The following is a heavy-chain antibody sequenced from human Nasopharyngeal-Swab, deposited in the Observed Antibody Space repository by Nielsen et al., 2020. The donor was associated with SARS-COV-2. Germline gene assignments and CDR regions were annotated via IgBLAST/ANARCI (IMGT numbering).Heavy chain of an antibody. J-gene: IGHJ4*02. Sequence: GESLKTSCAASGSPSSSYAIRWVHPAPGKGLEWVSSISGSGGSAYYADSVKGRFAISRDNYNNLYLQMSSLRTDDTAVYYCAKMQFWDWLSDRPRGLYFDYWGQGALVTVSS. CDR1: GSPSSSYA. V-gene: IGHV3-23*01. CDR2: ISGSGGSA. CDR3: AKMQFWDWLSDRPRGLYFDY. D-gene: IGHD3/OR15-3a*01.